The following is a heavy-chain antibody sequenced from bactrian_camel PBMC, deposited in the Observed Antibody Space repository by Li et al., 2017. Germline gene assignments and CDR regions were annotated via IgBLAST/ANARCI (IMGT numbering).Heavy chain of an antibody. D-gene: IGHD5*01. CDR1: GDTYRSKC. J-gene: IGHJ4*01. CDR2: IYTRGANT. V-gene: IGHV3S40*01. Sequence: VQLVESGGGSVQAGGSLTLSCEARGDTYRSKCIGWFRQYPGKEREGVAAIYTRGANTYVHHSVKGRFTISRGNAKNTVYLQMNSLRPEDTAMFYCAASLGKAYCHRAFFLSRQRPNFGYMGQGTQVTVS.